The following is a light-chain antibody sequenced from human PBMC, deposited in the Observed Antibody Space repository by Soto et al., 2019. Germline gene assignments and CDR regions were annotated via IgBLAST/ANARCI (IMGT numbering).Light chain of an antibody. V-gene: IGKV1-9*01. J-gene: IGKJ5*01. CDR3: QQLNSYPLT. CDR1: QGISSY. CDR2: AAS. Sequence: DIQLTQSPSFLSASVGDRVTITCRASQGISSYLAWYQQKPGKVPKLLIYAASTLQSGVPSRFSGSGSGTXFXLTISSLQPEDFATYYCQQLNSYPLTFGQGTRLEIK.